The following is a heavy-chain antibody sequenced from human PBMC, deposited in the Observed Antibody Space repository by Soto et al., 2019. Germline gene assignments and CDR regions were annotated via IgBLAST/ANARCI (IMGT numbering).Heavy chain of an antibody. CDR3: ARENYANSGAPFLDY. J-gene: IGHJ4*02. Sequence: SETLSLTCSVSGGSISPYYWSWIRQPPGRGLESIGYISYTGNTYYNPSLRSRVTISVDTSKNQLSLKLNSVTAADTAVYYCARENYANSGAPFLDYWGQGTLVTVSS. CDR1: GGSISPYY. D-gene: IGHD3-22*01. CDR2: ISYTGNT. V-gene: IGHV4-59*01.